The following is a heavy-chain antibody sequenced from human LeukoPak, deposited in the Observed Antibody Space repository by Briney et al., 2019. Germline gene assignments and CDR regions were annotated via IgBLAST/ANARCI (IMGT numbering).Heavy chain of an antibody. Sequence: SETLSLTCTVSGASITTDYCNWIRQPPGKGLEWIGYINYSGSTNYNPSLKTRITISVDTSKNQFSLKLTSVTAADTAVYYCARGQVGATVLLDYWGQGTLVTVSS. CDR3: ARGQVGATVLLDY. CDR1: GASITTDY. D-gene: IGHD1-26*01. J-gene: IGHJ4*02. CDR2: INYSGST. V-gene: IGHV4-59*01.